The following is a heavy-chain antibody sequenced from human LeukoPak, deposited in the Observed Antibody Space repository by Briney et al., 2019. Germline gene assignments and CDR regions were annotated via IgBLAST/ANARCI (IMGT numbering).Heavy chain of an antibody. CDR3: ARDGDSYYDILTGYNYGMDV. CDR1: GFTFSDYY. Sequence: GGSLRLSCAASGFTFSDYYMSWIRQAPGKGLEWVSYISSSGSTIYYADSVKGRFTISRDNAKNSLYLQMNSLRAEDTAVYYCARDGDSYYDILTGYNYGMDVWGQGTTVTVSS. J-gene: IGHJ6*02. D-gene: IGHD3-9*01. V-gene: IGHV3-11*01. CDR2: ISSSGSTI.